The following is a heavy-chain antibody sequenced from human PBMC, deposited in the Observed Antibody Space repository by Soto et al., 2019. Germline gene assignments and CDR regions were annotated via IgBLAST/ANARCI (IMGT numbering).Heavy chain of an antibody. CDR2: INQDGSER. CDR3: AVYGYGVSAADY. D-gene: IGHD4-17*01. V-gene: IGHV3-7*03. CDR1: GLAXSNDW. Sequence: GXSXRLSCPGSGLAXSNDWFTWVRQAPGKGLEWVANINQDGSERYYLDSVRGRFTISRDNAENSLYLQLNSLRPEDTAVYYCAVYGYGVSAADYWGQGTLGTVSS. J-gene: IGHJ4*02.